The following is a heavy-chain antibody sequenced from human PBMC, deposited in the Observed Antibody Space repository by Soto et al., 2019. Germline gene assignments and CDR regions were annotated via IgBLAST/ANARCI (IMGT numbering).Heavy chain of an antibody. J-gene: IGHJ3*02. CDR2: INAGNGNT. D-gene: IGHD2-21*01. CDR3: ARPRGAYCGGDCPDAFDI. Sequence: ASLKVSCKASGYTFTSYAMHWVRRAPGERLEWMGWINAGNGNTKYSQKFQGRVTITRDTSASTAYMELSSLRSEDTAVYYCARPRGAYCGGDCPDAFDIWGQGTMVTVSS. CDR1: GYTFTSYA. V-gene: IGHV1-3*01.